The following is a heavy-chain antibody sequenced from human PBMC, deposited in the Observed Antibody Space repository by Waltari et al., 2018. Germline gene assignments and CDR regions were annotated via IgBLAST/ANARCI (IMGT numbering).Heavy chain of an antibody. V-gene: IGHV1-69*04. D-gene: IGHD2-15*01. CDR3: ASGEGYCSGGSCYPYYFDY. CDR1: GGTFSSYA. J-gene: IGHJ4*02. CDR2: SIPILGIA. Sequence: QVQLVQSGAEVKKPGSSVKVSCKASGGTFSSYAISWVRQAPGQGLEWMGGSIPILGIANYAQKCQGRVTITADESTSTAYMELSSLRSEDTAVYYCASGEGYCSGGSCYPYYFDYWGQGTLVTVSS.